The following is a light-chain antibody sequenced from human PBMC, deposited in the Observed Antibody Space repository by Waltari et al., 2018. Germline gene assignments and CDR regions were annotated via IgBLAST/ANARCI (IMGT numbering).Light chain of an antibody. Sequence: DVVMSQSPLALPVTLGQPASISCTSSQSLVHSDGNTYLSWFQQRPGQSPRRLIYKVSNRDSGVPDRFSGSGSGTDFTLKISMVEAEDFAVYFCMQGAHWPYTFGQGTELEIK. CDR2: KVS. J-gene: IGKJ2*01. CDR1: QSLVHSDGNTY. V-gene: IGKV2-30*02. CDR3: MQGAHWPYT.